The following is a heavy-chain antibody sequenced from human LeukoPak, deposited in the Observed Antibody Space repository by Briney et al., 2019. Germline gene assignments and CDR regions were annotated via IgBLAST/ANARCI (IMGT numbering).Heavy chain of an antibody. CDR2: INPSGGST. Sequence: ASVRVSCKASGYTFTSYYMHWVRQAPGQGLEWMGIINPSGGSTSYAQKFQGRVTMTRDTSTSTVYMELSSLRSEDTAVYYCARDHGGKGLLGYWGQGTLVTVSS. J-gene: IGHJ4*02. D-gene: IGHD4-23*01. CDR1: GYTFTSYY. V-gene: IGHV1-46*01. CDR3: ARDHGGKGLLGY.